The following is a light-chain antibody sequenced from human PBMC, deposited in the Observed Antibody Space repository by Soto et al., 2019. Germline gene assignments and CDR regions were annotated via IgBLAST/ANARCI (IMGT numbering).Light chain of an antibody. CDR3: QSYDSSLSGWV. J-gene: IGLJ3*02. Sequence: QSVLTQPPSVSGAPGQRVTISCTGSSSNIGAGYDGHWYQQLPGTPPKLLIYGNSNRPSGVPDRFSGSKSGTSASLAITGLQAEDEADYYCQSYDSSLSGWVFGGGTKLTVL. CDR2: GNS. CDR1: SSNIGAGYD. V-gene: IGLV1-40*01.